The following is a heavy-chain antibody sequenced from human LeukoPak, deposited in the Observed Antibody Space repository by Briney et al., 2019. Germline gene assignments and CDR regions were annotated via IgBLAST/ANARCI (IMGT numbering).Heavy chain of an antibody. D-gene: IGHD3-22*01. CDR1: GYTFTSYD. V-gene: IGHV1-8*01. CDR2: MNPNSGNS. CDR3: ARGLFGGTMIVEDY. Sequence: RASVKVSCKASGYTFTSYDINWVRQATGQGLEWMGWMNPNSGNSGYAQKFQGRVTMTRNTSISTAYMELSSLRSEDTAVYYCARGLFGGTMIVEDYWGQGTLVTVSS. J-gene: IGHJ4*02.